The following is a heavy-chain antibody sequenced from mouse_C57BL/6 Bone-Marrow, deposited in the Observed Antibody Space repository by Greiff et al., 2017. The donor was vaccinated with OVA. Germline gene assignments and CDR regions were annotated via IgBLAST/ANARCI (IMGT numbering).Heavy chain of an antibody. CDR2: IYPRDGST. J-gene: IGHJ4*01. Sequence: VQLQQSDAELVKPGASVKISCKVSGYTFTDHTIHWMKQRPEQGLEWIGYIYPRDGSTKYNEKFKGKATLTADKSSSTAYMQLNSLTSEDSAVYVCAREGYYYGSSYVKAMDYWGQGTSVTVSS. V-gene: IGHV1-78*01. CDR1: GYTFTDHT. CDR3: AREGYYYGSSYVKAMDY. D-gene: IGHD1-1*01.